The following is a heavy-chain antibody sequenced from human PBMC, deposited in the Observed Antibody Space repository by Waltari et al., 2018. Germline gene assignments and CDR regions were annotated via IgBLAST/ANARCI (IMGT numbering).Heavy chain of an antibody. Sequence: QLQLQESGPGLVKPSETLSLTCTVSGGSISSSSYYWGWIRQPPGKGLEWIGSIYYSGSTSYNPSLKSRVTISVDTSKNQFSLKLSSVTAADTAVYYCARDRGPPMVRGPTRNWFDPWGQGTLVTVSS. CDR2: IYYSGST. CDR3: ARDRGPPMVRGPTRNWFDP. J-gene: IGHJ5*02. D-gene: IGHD3-10*01. V-gene: IGHV4-39*07. CDR1: GGSISSSSYY.